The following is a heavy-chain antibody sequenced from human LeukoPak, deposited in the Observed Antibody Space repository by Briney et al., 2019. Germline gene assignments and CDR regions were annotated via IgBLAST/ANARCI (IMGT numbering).Heavy chain of an antibody. CDR1: GGSIRSGGYY. Sequence: PSETLSLTCTVSGGSIRSGGYYWNWIRQFPGKGLQWIGYIYYGGTTYYNPSLESRVSISVDTSKNQFSLKLTSVTAADTAIYYCARAQYYDILTHSNWFDPWGQGTLVSVSS. CDR3: ARAQYYDILTHSNWFDP. V-gene: IGHV4-31*03. J-gene: IGHJ5*02. D-gene: IGHD3-9*01. CDR2: IYYGGTT.